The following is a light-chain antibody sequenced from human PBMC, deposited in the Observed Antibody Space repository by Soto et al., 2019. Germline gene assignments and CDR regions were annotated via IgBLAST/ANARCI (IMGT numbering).Light chain of an antibody. V-gene: IGKV3-15*01. CDR1: QSVGSN. Sequence: EIVLTQSPDTLSLSPGERATPSCRASQSVGSNYLAWYQQKPGQAPRLLIYGASTRATGIPARFSGSGSGTEFTLTISSLQSEDFAVYYCQQCNNWPRTFGQGTKVDIK. CDR2: GAS. J-gene: IGKJ1*01. CDR3: QQCNNWPRT.